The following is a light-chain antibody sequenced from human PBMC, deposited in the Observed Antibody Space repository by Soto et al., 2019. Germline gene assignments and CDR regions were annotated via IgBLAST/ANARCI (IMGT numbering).Light chain of an antibody. CDR2: DAS. CDR1: KNVNDY. CDR3: QQYSSHRT. Sequence: DIQMTQTPSTLSASVGDRVTINCRASKNVNDYLAWYQQKPGNSPKVLIYDASTLERGVPSRFSGSGSGTEFTLTISGLHADDFATYYCQQYSSHRTFGQGTKVEVK. V-gene: IGKV1-5*01. J-gene: IGKJ1*01.